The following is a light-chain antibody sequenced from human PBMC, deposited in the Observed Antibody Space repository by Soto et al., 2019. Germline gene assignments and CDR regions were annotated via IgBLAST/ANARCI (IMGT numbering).Light chain of an antibody. V-gene: IGKV3-11*01. CDR2: DAS. CDR3: QQRSNWPA. Sequence: IVLTQYTATLSFSPCEIATLSCRASQSVSSYLAWYQQKPGQAPRLLIYDASNRATGIPARFSGSGSGTDFTLTISSLEPEDFAVYYCQQRSNWPAFGQGTRLEIK. CDR1: QSVSSY. J-gene: IGKJ5*01.